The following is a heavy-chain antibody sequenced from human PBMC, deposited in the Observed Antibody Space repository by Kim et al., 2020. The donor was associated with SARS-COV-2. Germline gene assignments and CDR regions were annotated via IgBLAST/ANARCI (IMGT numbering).Heavy chain of an antibody. CDR2: ILYDGSNK. CDR1: GFTFSSYG. CDR3: ARVNNAFDI. J-gene: IGHJ3*02. V-gene: IGHV3-33*08. Sequence: GGSLRLSCAASGFTFSSYGMHWVRQAPGKGLEWVAVILYDGSNKYYAESVKGRFTISRDNSKNTLYLQMNSLRAEDTAVYYCARVNNAFDIWGQGTMVTVSS.